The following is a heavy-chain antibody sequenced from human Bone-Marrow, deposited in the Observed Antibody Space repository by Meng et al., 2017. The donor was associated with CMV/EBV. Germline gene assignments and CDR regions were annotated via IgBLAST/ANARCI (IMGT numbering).Heavy chain of an antibody. D-gene: IGHD2-2*01. CDR3: ARDDRGAVPAVSLDY. Sequence: SETLSLTCAVYGGSFSGYYWSWIRQPPGKGLEWIGEINHSGSTNYNPSLKSRVTISVDTSKNQFSLKLSSVTAADTAVYFCARDDRGAVPAVSLDYWGQGTLVTVSS. CDR2: INHSGST. CDR1: GGSFSGYY. J-gene: IGHJ4*02. V-gene: IGHV4-34*01.